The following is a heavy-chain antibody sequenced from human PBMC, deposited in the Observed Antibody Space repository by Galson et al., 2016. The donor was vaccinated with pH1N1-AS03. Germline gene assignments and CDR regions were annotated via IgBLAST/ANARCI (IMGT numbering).Heavy chain of an antibody. Sequence: SVKVSCKASGYAFTDYYMHFLRQAPGQGLEWMALINTDSGGTDYAQKFQGRVTMTRDASISTTYMELSSLRSDDPAVYYCVRGSPHSSSTNYAFEFWGRGTMVTVSS. J-gene: IGHJ3*01. CDR2: INTDSGGT. V-gene: IGHV1-2*02. CDR3: VRGSPHSSSTNYAFEF. CDR1: GYAFTDYY. D-gene: IGHD6-13*01.